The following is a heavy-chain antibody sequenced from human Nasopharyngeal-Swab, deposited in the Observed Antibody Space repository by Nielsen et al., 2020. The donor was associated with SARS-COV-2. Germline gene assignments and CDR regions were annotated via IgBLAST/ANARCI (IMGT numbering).Heavy chain of an antibody. D-gene: IGHD3-3*01. CDR3: ARDGLDYDFWSAYFMDV. J-gene: IGHJ6*02. V-gene: IGHV3-21*01. CDR1: GFTRNKYN. CDR2: ISSSSSYI. Sequence: GGSLRLSCAASGFTRNKYNFNWVRQAPGKGLEWVSSISSSSSYIYYADSVKGRFTISRDNAKNSLYLQMNSLRAEDTAVYYCARDGLDYDFWSAYFMDVWGQGTTVTVSS.